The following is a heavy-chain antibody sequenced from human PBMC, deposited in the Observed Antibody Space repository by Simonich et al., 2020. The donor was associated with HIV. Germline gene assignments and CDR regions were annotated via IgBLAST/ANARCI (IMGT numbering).Heavy chain of an antibody. D-gene: IGHD6-13*01. V-gene: IGHV4-34*01. CDR1: GGSFSGYY. CDR3: ARLTAGGLGEYFQH. CDR2: INHSGRT. Sequence: QVQLQQWGAGLLKPSETLSLPCAVYGGSFSGYYWSWILQPPGKGLEWIGEINHSGRTNYNPSLKSRVTISVDTSKNQVSLKLSSVTAADTAVYYCARLTAGGLGEYFQHWGQGTLVTVSS. J-gene: IGHJ1*01.